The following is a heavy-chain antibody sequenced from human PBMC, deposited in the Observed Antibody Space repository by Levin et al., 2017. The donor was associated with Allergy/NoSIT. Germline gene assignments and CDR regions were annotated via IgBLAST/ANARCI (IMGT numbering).Heavy chain of an antibody. Sequence: GESLKISCAASGFTFSSYAMHWVRQAPGKGLEWVAVISYDGSNKYYADSVKGRFSISRDNSKNTLYLQMNSLRAEDTAVYYCGAGRGAFDIWGQGTMVTVSS. J-gene: IGHJ3*02. CDR2: ISYDGSNK. V-gene: IGHV3-30-3*01. CDR3: GAGRGAFDI. D-gene: IGHD2-15*01. CDR1: GFTFSSYA.